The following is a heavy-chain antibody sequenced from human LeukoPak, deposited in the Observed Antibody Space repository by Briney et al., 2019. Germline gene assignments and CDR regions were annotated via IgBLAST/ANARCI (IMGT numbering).Heavy chain of an antibody. J-gene: IGHJ6*04. CDR3: ARTHYYGSGSYYNLRYYYGMDV. V-gene: IGHV4-34*01. Sequence: SETLSLTRAVYGGSFSGYYWSWIRQPPGKGLEWIGEINHSGNTNYNPSLKSRVTISVDTSKNQFSLKLSSVTAADTAVYYCARTHYYGSGSYYNLRYYYGMDVWGKGTTVTVSS. CDR1: GGSFSGYY. D-gene: IGHD3-10*01. CDR2: INHSGNT.